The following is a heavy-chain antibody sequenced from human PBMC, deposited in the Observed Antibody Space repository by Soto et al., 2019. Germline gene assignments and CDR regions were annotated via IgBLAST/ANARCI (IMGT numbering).Heavy chain of an antibody. CDR3: ARDKGDGSGSYYGY. CDR1: GYTFTSYG. Sequence: ASVKVSCKASGYTFTSYGNSWVGQAPGQGLEWMGWISAYNGNTNYAQKLQGRVTMTTDTSTSTAYMELRSLRSDDTAVYYCARDKGDGSGSYYGYWGQGTLVTVSS. D-gene: IGHD3-10*01. CDR2: ISAYNGNT. J-gene: IGHJ4*02. V-gene: IGHV1-18*01.